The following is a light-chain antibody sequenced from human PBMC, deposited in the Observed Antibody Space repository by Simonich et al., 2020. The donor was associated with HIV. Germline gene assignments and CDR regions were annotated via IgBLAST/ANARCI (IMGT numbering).Light chain of an antibody. V-gene: IGKV3D-20*02. J-gene: IGKJ1*01. CDR2: GAS. CDR3: QQCNNWPWT. CDR1: QTVSSSY. Sequence: EIVLTQFPGTLSLSPGERATLSCRASQTVSSSYLAWYQQKPGQAPRLLIYGASSRATGIPDRFSGSWSGTDFTRTISRLEPEDFAVYYCQQCNNWPWTFGRGTKVEIK.